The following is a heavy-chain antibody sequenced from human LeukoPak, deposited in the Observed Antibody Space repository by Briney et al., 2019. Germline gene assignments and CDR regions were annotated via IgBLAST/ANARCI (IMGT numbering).Heavy chain of an antibody. J-gene: IGHJ4*02. CDR1: GFTFDDYA. CDR3: ARVRPAVGATPYYFDY. Sequence: SLRLSCAASGFTFDDYAMHWVRQAPGKGLEWVSGISWNSGSIGYADSVKGRFTISRDNAKNSLYLQMNSLRAEDTAVYYCARVRPAVGATPYYFDYWGQGTLVTVSS. CDR2: ISWNSGSI. V-gene: IGHV3-9*01. D-gene: IGHD1-26*01.